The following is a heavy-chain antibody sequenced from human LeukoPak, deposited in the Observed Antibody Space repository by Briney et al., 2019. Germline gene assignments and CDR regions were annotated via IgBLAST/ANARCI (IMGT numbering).Heavy chain of an antibody. J-gene: IGHJ6*03. CDR3: ARWGIGSHRTVYYYYYYMDV. CDR1: GGSFSSYY. D-gene: IGHD2-15*01. V-gene: IGHV4-34*01. CDR2: INHSGST. Sequence: SQTLSLTCAVYGGSFSSYYCSWIRHPPRNGLEWIGAINHSGSTNYNPSLKTRATISVDTSKNQFSLKLTSVTAAHRAVYYFARWGIGSHRTVYYYYYYMDVWGKGTTVTVSS.